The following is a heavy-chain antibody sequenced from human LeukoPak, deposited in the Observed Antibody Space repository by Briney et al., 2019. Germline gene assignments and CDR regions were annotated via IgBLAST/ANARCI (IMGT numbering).Heavy chain of an antibody. V-gene: IGHV3-48*02. J-gene: IGHJ4*02. Sequence: QPGGSLRLPCATSGFTFSSYSMNWVRQAPGKGLEWVSYIRSSGDMIYYADSVKGRFTISRDNAKKSVYLQMNSLRDEDTAVYYCVRDPDALDYWGQGTQVTVSS. CDR3: VRDPDALDY. CDR2: IRSSGDMI. CDR1: GFTFSSYS.